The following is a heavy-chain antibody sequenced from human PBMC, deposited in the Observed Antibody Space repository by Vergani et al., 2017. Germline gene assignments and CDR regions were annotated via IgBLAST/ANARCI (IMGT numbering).Heavy chain of an antibody. Sequence: EVQLVESGGGLVQPGGSLRLSCAASGFTFSSYAMSWVRQAPGKGLEWVSAISGSGGSTYYADSVKGRFTISRDNSKNTLYLQMNSLRAEDTAVYYCAKDPHPNKLFSGYFDYWGQGTLVTVSS. D-gene: IGHD3-10*01. CDR1: GFTFSSYA. CDR2: ISGSGGST. J-gene: IGHJ4*02. CDR3: AKDPHPNKLFSGYFDY. V-gene: IGHV3-23*04.